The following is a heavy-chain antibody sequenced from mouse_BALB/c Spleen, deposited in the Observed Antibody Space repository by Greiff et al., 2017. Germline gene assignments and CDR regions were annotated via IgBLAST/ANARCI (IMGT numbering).Heavy chain of an antibody. CDR1: GFTFSSFG. CDR2: ISSGSSTI. V-gene: IGHV5-17*02. D-gene: IGHD6-1*01. CDR3: ARTSYDYDAMDY. Sequence: DVMLVESGGGLVQPGGSRKLSCAASGFTFSSFGMHWVRQAPEKGLEWVAYISSGSSTIYYADTVKGRFTISRDNPKNTLFLQMTSLRSEDTAMYYCARTSYDYDAMDYWGQGTSVTVSS. J-gene: IGHJ4*01.